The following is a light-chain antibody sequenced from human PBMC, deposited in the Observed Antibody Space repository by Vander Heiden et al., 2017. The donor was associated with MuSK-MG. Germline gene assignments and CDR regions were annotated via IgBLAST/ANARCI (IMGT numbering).Light chain of an antibody. Sequence: IVLTQSPGTLSLSPGERATLSCRASQSVSSSYLAWYQQKPGQAPRLLIYGASSRATGIPDRFSGSGSGTDITLTISRLEPEDFAVYYCQQYGSSPRVTFGQGTRLXIK. CDR2: GAS. J-gene: IGKJ5*01. CDR3: QQYGSSPRVT. V-gene: IGKV3-20*01. CDR1: QSVSSSY.